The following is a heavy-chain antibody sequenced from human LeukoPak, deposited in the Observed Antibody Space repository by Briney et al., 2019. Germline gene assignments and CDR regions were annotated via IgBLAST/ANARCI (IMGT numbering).Heavy chain of an antibody. CDR2: ISSSSSYI. J-gene: IGHJ4*02. Sequence: PGGSLRLSCAASGFTFSSYSMNWVRQAPGKGLDWVSSISSSSSYIYYADSVKGRFTISRDNAKNSLYLQMKSLRAEDTAVYYCARSRGYSYGYTDYWGQGTLVTVSS. CDR3: ARSRGYSYGYTDY. CDR1: GFTFSSYS. V-gene: IGHV3-21*01. D-gene: IGHD5-18*01.